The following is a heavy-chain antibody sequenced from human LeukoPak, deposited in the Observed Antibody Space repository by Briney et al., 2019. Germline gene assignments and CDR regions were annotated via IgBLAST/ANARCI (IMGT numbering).Heavy chain of an antibody. V-gene: IGHV3-11*04. CDR3: VRAGYGLGSYLPYGMDV. J-gene: IGHJ6*02. CDR2: ISISSTTI. D-gene: IGHD3-10*01. Sequence: GGSLRLSCAASGFTFTDYYMSWIRQAPGKGLEWVSYISISSTTIYYADSVKGRFTVSRDNAKNSLYLQMNSLRGEDTAVYYCVRAGYGLGSYLPYGMDVGGQGTTVIVSS. CDR1: GFTFTDYY.